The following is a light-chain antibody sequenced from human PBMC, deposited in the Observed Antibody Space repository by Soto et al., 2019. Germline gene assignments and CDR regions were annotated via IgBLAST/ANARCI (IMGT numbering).Light chain of an antibody. V-gene: IGKV1-6*01. CDR2: AAT. Sequence: AIQLTQSPSSLSASVGDRVTITCRASTGIRTDLSWYQQKPGKVPKVLIYAATSLHSGDPSRFSGSGSGTDFTLTISSLQPEDFATYYCLQDYNYPWTFGQGTKVEIK. CDR1: TGIRTD. CDR3: LQDYNYPWT. J-gene: IGKJ1*01.